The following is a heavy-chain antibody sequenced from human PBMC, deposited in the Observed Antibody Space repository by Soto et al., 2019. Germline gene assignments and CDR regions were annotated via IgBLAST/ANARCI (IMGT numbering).Heavy chain of an antibody. CDR3: VSQRTTAPTQAYFDY. CDR2: VYYRGRS. Sequence: SETLSLTCTVSGGSVTNSSYYWGWIRQSPGKGLEWIGSVYYRGRSYSKSSVKSRVTISVDTSKNRFSLSLNSVTASDTTVYFCVSQRTTAPTQAYFDYWGPGALVTVSS. D-gene: IGHD4-17*01. V-gene: IGHV4-39*01. CDR1: GGSVTNSSYY. J-gene: IGHJ4*02.